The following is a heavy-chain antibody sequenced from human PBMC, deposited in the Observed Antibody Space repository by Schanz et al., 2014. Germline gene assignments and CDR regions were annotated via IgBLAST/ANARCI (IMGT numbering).Heavy chain of an antibody. Sequence: QVQLQESGPGLVRPSQTLSLTCTVSGDSISSGSYYWSWIRQHPGKGLEWIGYIYFNGITYYKPSRKARLIISADASKNQFSLKLSSVTAADTAVYYCARVGRSSSSPHGSSGDYWGQGTLVTVSS. D-gene: IGHD6-6*01. CDR3: ARVGRSSSSPHGSSGDY. V-gene: IGHV4-31*03. J-gene: IGHJ4*02. CDR2: IYFNGIT. CDR1: GDSISSGSYY.